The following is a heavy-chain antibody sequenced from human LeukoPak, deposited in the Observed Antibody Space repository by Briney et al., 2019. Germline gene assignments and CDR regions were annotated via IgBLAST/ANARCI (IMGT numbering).Heavy chain of an antibody. Sequence: SETLSLTCTVSGGSISSSSYYWGWIRQPPGKGLGWIGSIYYSGSTYYNPSLKSRVTISVDTSKNQFSLKLSSVTAADTAVYYCASDKYYYDSSGYYSAWFDPWGQGTLVTVSS. V-gene: IGHV4-39*07. CDR2: IYYSGST. D-gene: IGHD3-22*01. J-gene: IGHJ5*02. CDR3: ASDKYYYDSSGYYSAWFDP. CDR1: GGSISSSSYY.